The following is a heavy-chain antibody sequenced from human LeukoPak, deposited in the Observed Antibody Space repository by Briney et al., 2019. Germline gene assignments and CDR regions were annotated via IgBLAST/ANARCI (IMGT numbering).Heavy chain of an antibody. V-gene: IGHV6-1*01. Sequence: SQTLSLTCAISGDSVSSNSAAWNWIRQSPSRGLEWLGRTYYRSKWYNDYAVSVKSRITINPDTSKNQFSLQLNSVTPEDTAVYYCARSIAAAGTLRAYYYYGMDVWGQGTTVTVSS. CDR1: GDSVSSNSAA. CDR2: TYYRSKWYN. D-gene: IGHD6-13*01. CDR3: ARSIAAAGTLRAYYYYGMDV. J-gene: IGHJ6*02.